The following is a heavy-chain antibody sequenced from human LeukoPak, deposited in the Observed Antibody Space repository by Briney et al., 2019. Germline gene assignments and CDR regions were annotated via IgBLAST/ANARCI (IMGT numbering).Heavy chain of an antibody. V-gene: IGHV4-34*01. CDR2: INHSGST. CDR1: GGSFSGYY. Sequence: PSETLSLTCAVYGGSFSGYYWSWIRQPPGKGLEWIGEINHSGSTNYNPSLKSRVTISVDTSKNQFSLKLSSVTAADTAVYYCARHSVNYGSGTPSRKYNWFDPWGQGTLVTVSS. CDR3: ARHSVNYGSGTPSRKYNWFDP. J-gene: IGHJ5*02. D-gene: IGHD3-10*01.